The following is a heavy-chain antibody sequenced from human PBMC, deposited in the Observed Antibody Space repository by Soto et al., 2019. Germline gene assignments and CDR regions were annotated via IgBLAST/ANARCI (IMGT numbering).Heavy chain of an antibody. V-gene: IGHV3-23*01. CDR1: GFTFSSYA. Sequence: PGGCLRLSCAASGFTFSSYAMSWVRQAPGKGLEWVSAISGSGGSTYYADSVKGRFTISRDNSKNTLYLQMNSLRAEDTAVYYCAKDFDGRSGSYFNHYYYVTDVWGQGTTVTVS. D-gene: IGHD1-26*01. J-gene: IGHJ6*02. CDR3: AKDFDGRSGSYFNHYYYVTDV. CDR2: ISGSGGST.